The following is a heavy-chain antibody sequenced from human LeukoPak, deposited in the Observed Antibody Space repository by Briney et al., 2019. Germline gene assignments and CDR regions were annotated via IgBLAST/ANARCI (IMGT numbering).Heavy chain of an antibody. CDR1: GGSISNYY. Sequence: SETLSLTCTVSGGSISNYYWTWIRQPPGKGLEWIGYIFHSGYTNYNPSLKSQVSISLDTSKSQFSLRLSSVTAADTAVYYCAREVAAAAMDFWGQGTLVTVSS. V-gene: IGHV4-59*01. J-gene: IGHJ4*02. CDR2: IFHSGYT. CDR3: AREVAAAAMDF. D-gene: IGHD2-2*01.